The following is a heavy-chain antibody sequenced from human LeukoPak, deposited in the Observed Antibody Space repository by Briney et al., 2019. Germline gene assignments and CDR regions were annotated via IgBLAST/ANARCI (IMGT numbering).Heavy chain of an antibody. Sequence: GGSLRLSCAASGFTFDDYAMHWVRQAPGKGLEWVSGISWNSGSIGYADSVKGRFTISRDNAKNSLYLQMNSLRAEDTALYYCAKGGAYYYGSGRGFQHWGQGTLVTVSS. CDR1: GFTFDDYA. V-gene: IGHV3-9*01. CDR3: AKGGAYYYGSGRGFQH. CDR2: ISWNSGSI. J-gene: IGHJ1*01. D-gene: IGHD3-10*01.